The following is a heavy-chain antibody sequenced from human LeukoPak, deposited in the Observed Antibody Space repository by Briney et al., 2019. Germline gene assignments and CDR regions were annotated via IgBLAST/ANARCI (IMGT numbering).Heavy chain of an antibody. V-gene: IGHV3-21*01. CDR3: AREAPNWAFDY. CDR2: ISSSSSYI. J-gene: IGHJ4*02. Sequence: PGGXLRLSCAASGFTFSSYSMNWVRQAPGKGLEWVSSISSSSSYIYYADSVKGRFPTSRDNAKNSLYLQMNTLRAEDTAVYYCAREAPNWAFDYWGQGTLVTVSS. D-gene: IGHD7-27*01. CDR1: GFTFSSYS.